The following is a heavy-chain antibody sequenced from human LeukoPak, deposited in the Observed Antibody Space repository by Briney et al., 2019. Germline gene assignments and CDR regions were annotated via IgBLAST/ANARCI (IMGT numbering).Heavy chain of an antibody. CDR1: GGSISSSSYY. Sequence: PSETLSLTCTVSGGSISSSSYYWGWIRQPPGKGLEWIGSIYYSGSTYYNPSLKSRDTISVDTSKNQFSLKLSSVTAADTAVYYCAREGETTVVTSFDYWGQGTLVTVSS. V-gene: IGHV4-39*07. CDR2: IYYSGST. D-gene: IGHD4-23*01. J-gene: IGHJ4*02. CDR3: AREGETTVVTSFDY.